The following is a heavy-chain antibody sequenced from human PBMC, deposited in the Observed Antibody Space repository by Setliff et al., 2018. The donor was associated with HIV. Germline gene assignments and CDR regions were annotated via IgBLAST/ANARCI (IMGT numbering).Heavy chain of an antibody. D-gene: IGHD4-17*01. J-gene: IGHJ5*02. V-gene: IGHV4-4*07. CDR1: GGSIRSYY. CDR3: ARVVPEVVYGAYWFDP. Sequence: SETLSLTCTVSGGSIRSYYWSWIRQPAGKGLEWIGRIYGSGSTNYNPSLESRVTMSVDTSKNQVSLKSNSVTAADAAVYYCARVVPEVVYGAYWFDPWGQGTLVTVSS. CDR2: IYGSGST.